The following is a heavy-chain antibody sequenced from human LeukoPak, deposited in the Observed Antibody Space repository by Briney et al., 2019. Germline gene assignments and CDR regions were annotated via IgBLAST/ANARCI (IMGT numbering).Heavy chain of an antibody. Sequence: ASVKVSCKASGYTFTGYYMHWVRQAPGQGLEWMGWINPNSGGTNYAQKFQGRVTMTRDTSISTAYMELSRLRSDDTAVYYCARDNPLRFLEWLLFDYWFDPWGQGTLVTVSS. CDR2: INPNSGGT. CDR1: GYTFTGYY. D-gene: IGHD3-3*01. CDR3: ARDNPLRFLEWLLFDYWFDP. J-gene: IGHJ5*02. V-gene: IGHV1-2*02.